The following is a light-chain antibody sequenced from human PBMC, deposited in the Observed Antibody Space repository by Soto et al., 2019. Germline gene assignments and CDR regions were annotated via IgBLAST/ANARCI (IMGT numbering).Light chain of an antibody. Sequence: DIQMTQSPSSVSASVGDRVTITCRASQGISSCLAWYQQKPGKAPKLLIYAASSLQSGVPSRFSGSGSGSDFTLTISSLQPEDFATYYCHQANSFPFTFDQGTRLEIK. CDR2: AAS. CDR3: HQANSFPFT. CDR1: QGISSC. V-gene: IGKV1-12*01. J-gene: IGKJ5*01.